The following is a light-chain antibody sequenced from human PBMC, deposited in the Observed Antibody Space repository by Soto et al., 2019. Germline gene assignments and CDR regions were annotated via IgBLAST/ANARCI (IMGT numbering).Light chain of an antibody. CDR2: DAS. V-gene: IGKV3-11*01. CDR1: QSVSSY. Sequence: EIVLTQSPATLSLSPGERATLSCRASQSVSSYLAWYQQKPGQAPRLLIYDASNRATGIPARFSGSGSGTDFTLTISSLEPEDFAVYYCQHLRTFGQGTKVDIK. J-gene: IGKJ1*01. CDR3: QHLRT.